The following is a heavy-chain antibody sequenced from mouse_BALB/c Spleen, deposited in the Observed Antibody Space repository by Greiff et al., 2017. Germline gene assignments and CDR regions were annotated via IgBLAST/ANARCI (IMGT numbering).Heavy chain of an antibody. CDR1: GFNIKDTY. CDR2: IDPANGNT. V-gene: IGHV14-3*02. D-gene: IGHD6-5*01. Sequence: DVKLQESGAELVKPGASVKLSCTASGFNIKDTYMHWVKQRPEQGLEWIGRIDPANGNTKYDPKFQGKATITADTSSNTAYLQLSSLTSEDTAVYYCARRGISYPYAMDYWGQGTSVTVSS. CDR3: ARRGISYPYAMDY. J-gene: IGHJ4*01.